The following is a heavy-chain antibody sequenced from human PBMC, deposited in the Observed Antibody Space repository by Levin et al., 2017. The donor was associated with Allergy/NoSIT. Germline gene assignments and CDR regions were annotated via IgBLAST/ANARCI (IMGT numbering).Heavy chain of an antibody. J-gene: IGHJ6*04. V-gene: IGHV3-74*01. Sequence: GESLKISCVASGFTFNSYWMHWVRQAPGRGLVWVSGINSDGSSTTYADSVKGRFTISRDHGKNTLYPIMNSLRAEDTALYYCARDGSTGMTRRSYGMDVWGEGTTVTVSS. CDR1: GFTFNSYW. D-gene: IGHD1-1*01. CDR3: ARDGSTGMTRRSYGMDV. CDR2: INSDGSST.